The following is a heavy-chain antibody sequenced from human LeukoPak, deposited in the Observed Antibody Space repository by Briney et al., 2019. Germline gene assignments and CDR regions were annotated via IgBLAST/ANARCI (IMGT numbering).Heavy chain of an antibody. J-gene: IGHJ6*02. CDR3: ARDDPHGGNMYRPPSDYYYYGMGV. CDR2: IIPILGIA. Sequence: ASVKVSCKASGGTFSSYAISWVRQAPGQGLEWMGRIIPILGIANYAQKFQGRVTITADKSTSTAYMELSSLRSEDTAVYYCARDDPHGGNMYRPPSDYYYYGMGVWGQGTTVTVSS. CDR1: GGTFSSYA. D-gene: IGHD4-23*01. V-gene: IGHV1-69*04.